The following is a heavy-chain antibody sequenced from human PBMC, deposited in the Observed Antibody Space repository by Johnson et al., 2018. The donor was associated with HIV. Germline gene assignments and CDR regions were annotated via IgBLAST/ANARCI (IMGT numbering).Heavy chain of an antibody. CDR3: VRGREGVDNSGGSFDV. V-gene: IGHV3-30*03. Sequence: QVQLVESGGGVVQPGRSLRLSCIASVFTFSRCGMHWVRQAPGKGLEWVALISYDGSNKYYADSVKGRFTISRDNSKNTLFLQMNSLRPEDTAVFYCVRGREGVDNSGGSFDVWGQGTMVIVSS. CDR2: ISYDGSNK. CDR1: VFTFSRCG. D-gene: IGHD1-1*01. J-gene: IGHJ3*01.